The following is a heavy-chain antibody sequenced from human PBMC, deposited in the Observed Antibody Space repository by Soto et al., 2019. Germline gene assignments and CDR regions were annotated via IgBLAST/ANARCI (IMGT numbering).Heavy chain of an antibody. Sequence: QVQLVQSGAEVKKPGSSVKVSCKASGGTFSSYAISWVRQAPGQGLEWMGGIIPIFGTANYAQKFQGRVTITADECTSTGYMELSSLRSEDTAVYYCARVVREPQQRPYYYYGMDVWGQGTTVTVSS. CDR2: IIPIFGTA. V-gene: IGHV1-69*01. D-gene: IGHD1-26*01. J-gene: IGHJ6*02. CDR1: GGTFSSYA. CDR3: ARVVREPQQRPYYYYGMDV.